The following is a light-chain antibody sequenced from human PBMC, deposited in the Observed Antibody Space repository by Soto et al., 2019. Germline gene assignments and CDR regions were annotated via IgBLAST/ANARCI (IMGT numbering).Light chain of an antibody. CDR2: DAS. J-gene: IGKJ4*01. Sequence: EIVLTQSPAPLDLSPGERATFSFRASQSVSSDLVWYHQKPGQAPRLLIYDASNRATGIPARFSGSGAGTDFTLTIRSLEPEDFEVSYCQQRRNWPPLTGGGGTKVEIK. CDR3: QQRRNWPPLT. CDR1: QSVSSD. V-gene: IGKV3-11*01.